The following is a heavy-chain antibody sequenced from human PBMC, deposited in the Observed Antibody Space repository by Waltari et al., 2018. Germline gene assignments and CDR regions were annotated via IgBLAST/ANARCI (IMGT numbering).Heavy chain of an antibody. CDR3: ARTARAHRHSPYYYYMDV. D-gene: IGHD2-15*01. CDR2: INHSGNK. CDR1: GGSFSGYY. V-gene: IGHV4-34*04. J-gene: IGHJ6*03. Sequence: QVQLQQWGAGLLKPSETMSLTCAVYGGSFSGYYWSWIRQPPGKGLEWIGEINHSGNKNTTQSLTRRGTVSVTTSMSQFSRKLSSVPAADSAVYYCARTARAHRHSPYYYYMDVWGKGTTVTVSS.